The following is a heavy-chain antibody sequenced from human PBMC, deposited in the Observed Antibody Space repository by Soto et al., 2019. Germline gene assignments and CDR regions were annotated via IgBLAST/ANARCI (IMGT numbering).Heavy chain of an antibody. V-gene: IGHV3-33*01. J-gene: IGHJ4*02. Sequence: AGGSLRLSCEASGFDISTYGLHWVRQAPGKGLEWLAFIWYDGGNQHYAASVKGRFTISRDNSRNTLYLQMNNLRADDTAVYFCARAVYSATYYDCIGYCGRGTLVTVSS. D-gene: IGHD3-22*01. CDR3: ARAVYSATYYDCIGY. CDR2: IWYDGGNQ. CDR1: GFDISTYG.